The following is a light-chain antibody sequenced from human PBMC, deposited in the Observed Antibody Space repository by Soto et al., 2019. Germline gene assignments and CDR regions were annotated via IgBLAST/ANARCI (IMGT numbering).Light chain of an antibody. J-gene: IGKJ2*01. CDR1: QSVSNS. Sequence: EIVLTQSPASLSLSPGDRATLSCRANQSVSNSLAWYQQTPGQPPRLLIFDASNRATGIPPRFSGSGSGTDFSLTIDSLEPEDFVVYYCQQRSDWPPSFGQGTKV. CDR2: DAS. V-gene: IGKV3-11*01. CDR3: QQRSDWPPS.